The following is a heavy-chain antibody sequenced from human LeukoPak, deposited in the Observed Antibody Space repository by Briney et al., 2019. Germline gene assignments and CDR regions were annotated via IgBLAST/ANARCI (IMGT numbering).Heavy chain of an antibody. D-gene: IGHD4-17*01. Sequence: GSSVKVSCKASGGTFSSYAISWVRQTPGQGLEWMGGIIPIFGTANYAQKFQGRVTITADESTSTAYMELSSLRSEDTAVYYCYLTTVRQFDYWGQGTLVTVSS. V-gene: IGHV1-69*01. J-gene: IGHJ4*02. CDR2: IIPIFGTA. CDR1: GGTFSSYA. CDR3: YLTTVRQFDY.